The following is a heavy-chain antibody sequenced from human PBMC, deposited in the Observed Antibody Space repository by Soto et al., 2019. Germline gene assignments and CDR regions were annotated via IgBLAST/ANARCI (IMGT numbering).Heavy chain of an antibody. CDR1: GFTFSTYT. V-gene: IGHV3-23*01. D-gene: IGHD3-9*01. CDR3: AKDRRPDGIWTFDS. Sequence: GGSLRLSCAASGFTFSTYTVNWVRQAPGKGLEWVSGINAPGSPTYYAASVKGRFTVSRDNSKKMLFLQMNSLRDEDTAVYYCAKDRRPDGIWTFDSWGPGTLVTVSS. J-gene: IGHJ4*02. CDR2: INAPGSPT.